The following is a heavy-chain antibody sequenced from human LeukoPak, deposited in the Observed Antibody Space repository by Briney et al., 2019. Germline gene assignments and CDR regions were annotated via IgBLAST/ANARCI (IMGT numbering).Heavy chain of an antibody. V-gene: IGHV1-8*01. D-gene: IGHD2-8*01. CDR1: GYTFTSYD. J-gene: IGHJ6*02. CDR2: MNPNSGNT. CDR3: ARGYQEMVYAIRRYYGMDV. Sequence: ASVTVSCKASGYTFTSYDINWVRQATGQGLEWMGWMNPNSGNTGYAQKFQGRVTMTRNTSISTAYMELSSLRSEDTAVYYCARGYQEMVYAIRRYYGMDVWGQGTTVTVPS.